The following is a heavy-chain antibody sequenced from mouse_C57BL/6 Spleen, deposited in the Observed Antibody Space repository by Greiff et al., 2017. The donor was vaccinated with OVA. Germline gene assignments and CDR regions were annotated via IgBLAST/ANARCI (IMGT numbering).Heavy chain of an antibody. CDR3: ARSPNWAWFAY. D-gene: IGHD4-1*02. J-gene: IGHJ3*01. CDR2: IHPNSGST. CDR1: GYTFTSYW. Sequence: QVQLQQPGAELVKPGASVKLSCKASGYTFTSYWMHWVKQRPGQGLEWIGMIHPNSGSTNYNEKFKSKATLTVDKSSSTAYRQLSSLTSEDSAVYYCARSPNWAWFAYWGQGTLVTVSA. V-gene: IGHV1-64*01.